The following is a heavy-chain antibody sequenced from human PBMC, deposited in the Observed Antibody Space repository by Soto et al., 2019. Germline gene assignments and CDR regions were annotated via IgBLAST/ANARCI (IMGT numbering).Heavy chain of an antibody. D-gene: IGHD6-6*01. CDR1: GYAFTTYG. CDR2: ISAHNGNT. V-gene: IGHV1-18*01. Sequence: QVHLVQSGAEVKKPGASVKVSCQASGYAFTTYGITWVRQAPGQGLEWMGWISAHNGNTNYAQKLQGRVTVTRDTSPSTAYMELRSLRSDDTAVYYCARGRDGDYWGQGALVTVSS. CDR3: ARGRDGDY. J-gene: IGHJ4*02.